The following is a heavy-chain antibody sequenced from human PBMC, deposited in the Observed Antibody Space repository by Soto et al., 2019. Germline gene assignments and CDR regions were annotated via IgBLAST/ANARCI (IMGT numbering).Heavy chain of an antibody. CDR3: ARFLSAGATSPNGGIDY. J-gene: IGHJ4*02. D-gene: IGHD1-26*01. CDR2: INHSGST. CDR1: GGSFSGYY. V-gene: IGHV4-34*01. Sequence: QVQLQQWGAGLLTPSETLSLTCAVYGGSFSGYYWSWIRQPPGKGLGCIGEINHSGSTNYNPSLKSRVTISVETSKNQFALKLRSVTAADTAVYYCARFLSAGATSPNGGIDYWGQGTLVTVSS.